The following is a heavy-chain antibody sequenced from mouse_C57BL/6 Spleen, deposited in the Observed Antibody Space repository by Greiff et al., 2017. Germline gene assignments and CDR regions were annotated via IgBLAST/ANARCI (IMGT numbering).Heavy chain of an antibody. J-gene: IGHJ3*01. CDR3: TYSNYVSCFAY. D-gene: IGHD2-5*01. CDR1: GYTFTSYW. V-gene: IGHV1-5*01. CDR2: IYPGNSDT. Sequence: EVQLQESGTVLARPGASVKMSCKTSGYTFTSYWMHWVKQRPGQGLEWIGAIYPGNSDTSYNQKFKGKAKLTAVTAASTAYMKLSSLTTEDSAVYYSTYSNYVSCFAYWGQGTLVTVSA.